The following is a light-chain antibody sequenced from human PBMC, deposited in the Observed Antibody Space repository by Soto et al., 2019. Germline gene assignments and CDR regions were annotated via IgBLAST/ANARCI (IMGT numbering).Light chain of an antibody. Sequence: EIVMTQFPATLSVSPGERATLSCWASQSVSTNLAWYQQKPGQAPSLLIYGASSRATGIPARFSGSGSGTELTLTISSLQSEDYAVYYCQQYNNWPPITFGQGTRLEIK. J-gene: IGKJ5*01. V-gene: IGKV3-15*01. CDR2: GAS. CDR1: QSVSTN. CDR3: QQYNNWPPIT.